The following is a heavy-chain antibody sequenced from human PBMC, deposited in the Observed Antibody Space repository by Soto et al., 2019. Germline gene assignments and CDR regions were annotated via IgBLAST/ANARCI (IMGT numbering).Heavy chain of an antibody. Sequence: QVQLQESDPGLVKPSETLSLTCTVSGGSISSYYWSWIRQPPGKGLEWIGYIYYSGSTNYNPSLKSRVTISVDTSKNQFSLKLSSVTAADTAVYYCARDALTTVNDYYYYGMDVWGQGTTVTVSS. CDR2: IYYSGST. V-gene: IGHV4-59*01. CDR1: GGSISSYY. D-gene: IGHD4-17*01. CDR3: ARDALTTVNDYYYYGMDV. J-gene: IGHJ6*02.